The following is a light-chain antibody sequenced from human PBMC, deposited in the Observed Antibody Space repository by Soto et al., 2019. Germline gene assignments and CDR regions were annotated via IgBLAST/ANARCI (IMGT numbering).Light chain of an antibody. J-gene: IGLJ1*01. CDR1: SSDVGGYNY. V-gene: IGLV2-14*01. CDR3: SAYTGSSTYV. CDR2: DVS. Sequence: QAALTQPASVSGSPGQSITISCTGTSSDVGGYNYVSWYQQHPGKAPKLMIYDVSNRPSGISNRFSGSKSGNTASLTISGLQAEDEAYYYCSAYTGSSTYVVGTGTKLTVL.